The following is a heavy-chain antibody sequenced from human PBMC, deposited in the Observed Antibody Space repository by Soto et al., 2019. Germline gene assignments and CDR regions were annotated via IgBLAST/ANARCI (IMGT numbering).Heavy chain of an antibody. Sequence: PVGSQRLSCAASGFSFRSSAMCWVRQSPRQGLEWVSATSGSGGSTYYADSVKGRFTISRDNSKNTLYLQMNSLRAEDTAVYYCAKFPSVLTPAPCDYWGQGTLVTVSS. CDR2: TSGSGGST. CDR3: AKFPSVLTPAPCDY. CDR1: GFSFRSSA. D-gene: IGHD2-15*01. J-gene: IGHJ4*02. V-gene: IGHV3-23*01.